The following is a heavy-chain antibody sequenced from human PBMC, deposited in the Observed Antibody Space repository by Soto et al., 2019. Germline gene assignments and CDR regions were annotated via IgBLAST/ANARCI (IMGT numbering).Heavy chain of an antibody. J-gene: IGHJ4*02. Sequence: GGSLRLSCAASGFSFGGYAVTWVRQAPGKGLEWVSAISGGGGSTYYADSVKGRFTISRDNSKNTVYLQMNSLRAGDTALYYCAKTESFNGYYNAFDYWGQGXRVTVYS. D-gene: IGHD3-9*01. V-gene: IGHV3-23*01. CDR3: AKTESFNGYYNAFDY. CDR2: ISGGGGST. CDR1: GFSFGGYA.